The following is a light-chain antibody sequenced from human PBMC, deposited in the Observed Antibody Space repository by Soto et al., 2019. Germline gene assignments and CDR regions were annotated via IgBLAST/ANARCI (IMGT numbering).Light chain of an antibody. CDR2: EVG. J-gene: IGLJ1*01. V-gene: IGLV2-8*01. Sequence: QSVLTQPPSVSGAPGQTVTISCTGGSSNIGAGYDVHWYQQHPGKAPKFIIYEVGERPSGVPDRFSGSKSGNTASLTVSGLQAEDEADYYCCSYAGSNNFVFGTGTKVTVL. CDR3: CSYAGSNNFV. CDR1: SSNIGAGYD.